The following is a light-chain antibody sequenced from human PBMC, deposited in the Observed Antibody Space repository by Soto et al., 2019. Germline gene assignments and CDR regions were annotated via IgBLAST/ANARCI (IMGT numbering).Light chain of an antibody. CDR2: DAS. V-gene: IGKV3-20*01. CDR3: QRYGSSSYT. J-gene: IGKJ2*01. Sequence: IVLTQSPGTLSLSPGERATLSCRASQSVSSSYLAWYQQKPGQAPRLLIYDASSRATGIPDRFSGSGSGTDFTLTISRLEPEDFAVYYCQRYGSSSYTFGQGTKLEIK. CDR1: QSVSSSY.